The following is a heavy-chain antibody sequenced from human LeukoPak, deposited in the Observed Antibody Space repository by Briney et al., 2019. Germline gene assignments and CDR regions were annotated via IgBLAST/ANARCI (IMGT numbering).Heavy chain of an antibody. CDR2: IYYSGST. Sequence: PSETLSLTCTVSGGSISPYYWSWIRQPPGKGLEWIGYIYYSGSTSYNPSLKSRVTISVDTSKNQFSLKLSSVTAADTAVYYCARDGVAASYYFDYWGQGTLVTVSS. D-gene: IGHD2-15*01. CDR1: GGSISPYY. CDR3: ARDGVAASYYFDY. V-gene: IGHV4-59*01. J-gene: IGHJ4*02.